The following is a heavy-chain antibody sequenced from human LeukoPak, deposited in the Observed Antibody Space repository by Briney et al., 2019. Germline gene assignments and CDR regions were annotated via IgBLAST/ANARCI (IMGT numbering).Heavy chain of an antibody. Sequence: SETLSLTCAVSGGSISSSNWWSWVHQPPGKGLEWIGYIYYSGSTNYNPSLKSRVTISVDTSKNQFSLKLSSVTAADTAVYYCASSMVRPDVYYYYYYGMDVWGQGTTVTVSS. CDR2: IYYSGST. CDR3: ASSMVRPDVYYYYYYGMDV. D-gene: IGHD3-10*01. CDR1: GGSISSSNW. J-gene: IGHJ6*02. V-gene: IGHV4-4*02.